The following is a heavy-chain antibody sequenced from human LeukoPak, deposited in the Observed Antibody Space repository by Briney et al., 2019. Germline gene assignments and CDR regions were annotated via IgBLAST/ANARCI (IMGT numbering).Heavy chain of an antibody. CDR3: ARDRYYGSGSQVYYYYGMDV. J-gene: IGHJ6*02. V-gene: IGHV4-31*03. D-gene: IGHD3-10*01. Sequence: SQTLSLTCTVSGGSISSGGYYWSWIRQHPGKGLEWIGYIYYSGSTYYNPSLKGRVTISVDTSKNQFSLKLSSVTAADTAVYYCARDRYYGSGSQVYYYYGMDVWGQGTTVTVSS. CDR1: GGSISSGGYY. CDR2: IYYSGST.